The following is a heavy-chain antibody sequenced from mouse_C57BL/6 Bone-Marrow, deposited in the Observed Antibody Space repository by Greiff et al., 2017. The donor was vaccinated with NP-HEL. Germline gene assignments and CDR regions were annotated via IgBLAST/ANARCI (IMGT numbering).Heavy chain of an antibody. CDR3: AREDDGYPWFAY. V-gene: IGHV1-81*01. D-gene: IGHD2-3*01. J-gene: IGHJ3*01. Sequence: VQLQQSGAELARPGASVKLSCKASGYTFTSYGISWVKQRTGQGLEWIGEIYPRSGNTYYNEKFKGKATLTADKSSSTAYMELRSLTSEDSAVYFCAREDDGYPWFAYWGQGTLVTVS. CDR1: GYTFTSYG. CDR2: IYPRSGNT.